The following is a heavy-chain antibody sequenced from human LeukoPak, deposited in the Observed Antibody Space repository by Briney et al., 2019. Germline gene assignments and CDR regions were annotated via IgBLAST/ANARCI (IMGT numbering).Heavy chain of an antibody. J-gene: IGHJ4*02. CDR2: IIPIFGTA. V-gene: IGHV1-69*05. CDR3: ARDLARKSPSWYPPLD. Sequence: SVKVSCKASGYTFTSYAISWVRQAPGQGLEWMGRIIPIFGTANYAQKFQGRVTITTDESTSTAYMELSSLRSEDTAVYYCARDLARKSPSWYPPLDWGQGTLVTVSS. D-gene: IGHD6-13*01. CDR1: GYTFTSYA.